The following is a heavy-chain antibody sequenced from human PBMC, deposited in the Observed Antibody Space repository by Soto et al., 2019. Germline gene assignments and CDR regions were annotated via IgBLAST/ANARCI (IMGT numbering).Heavy chain of an antibody. J-gene: IGHJ4*02. CDR2: IYSGGSA. V-gene: IGHV3-53*01. CDR3: ARSMMVRGVLFDL. D-gene: IGHD3-10*01. Sequence: QLVESGGGLIQPGGSLRLSCAVSGFSVSGKYMSWVRQAPGKGLDWVSVIYSGGSAYYADSVKGRFTISSDESQNTLYLQMNSLRVEDTAVYYCARSMMVRGVLFDLWGQGTLVSVSS. CDR1: GFSVSGKY.